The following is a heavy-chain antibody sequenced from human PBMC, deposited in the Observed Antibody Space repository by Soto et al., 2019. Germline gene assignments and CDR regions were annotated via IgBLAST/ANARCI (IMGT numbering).Heavy chain of an antibody. CDR2: ISYDGSNK. J-gene: IGHJ5*01. CDR3: AKSGGYSSGWYDF. CDR1: GFSFSSYG. Sequence: GGSLRLSCSASGFSFSSYGMHWVRQAPGKGLEWVAVISYDGSNKYYVDSLKGRFTISRDNSKNTLYLQMNSLRTEDTAIYYCAKSGGYSSGWYDFWGQGTLVTVSS. D-gene: IGHD6-19*01. V-gene: IGHV3-30*18.